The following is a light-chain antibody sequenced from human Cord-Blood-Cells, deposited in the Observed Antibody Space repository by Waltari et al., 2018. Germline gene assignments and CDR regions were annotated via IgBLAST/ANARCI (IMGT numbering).Light chain of an antibody. CDR3: QQYNSYSWT. Sequence: DIHMTQSPSTLSASVGDRVTITCRASQSISSWLAWYQQKPGRAPKLLIYKASSLESGVASRFSGSGSGTEFTLTISSIQPDDFATYYCQQYNSYSWTFGQGTKVEIK. CDR1: QSISSW. V-gene: IGKV1-5*03. J-gene: IGKJ1*01. CDR2: KAS.